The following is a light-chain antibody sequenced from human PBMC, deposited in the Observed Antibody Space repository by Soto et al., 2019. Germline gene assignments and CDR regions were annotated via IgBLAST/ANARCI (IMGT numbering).Light chain of an antibody. CDR3: QLATNTLWT. CDR1: KNIGPY. V-gene: IGKV1-39*01. J-gene: IGKJ1*01. CDR2: AAF. Sequence: DIQMTQSHSSLSASVGARVTITCRASKNIGPYLNWFQHKPGKAPKLLIFAAFNLQSGVPSRFSGGGSGADFTLTITGLQPEDFATYYCQLATNTLWTFGQGTKVEVK.